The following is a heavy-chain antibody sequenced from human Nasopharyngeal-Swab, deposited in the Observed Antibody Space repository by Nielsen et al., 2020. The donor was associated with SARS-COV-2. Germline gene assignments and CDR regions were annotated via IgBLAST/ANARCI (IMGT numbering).Heavy chain of an antibody. CDR1: GFTFSSYA. V-gene: IGHV3-30-3*01. Sequence: GESLKISCAASGFTFSSYAMHWVRQAPGKGLEWVAVISYDGSNKYYADSVKGRFTISRDNSKNTLYLQMNSLRAEDTAVYYCATHSPNNNCRDATCRYYYYYMGVWGKGTTVTVSS. CDR2: ISYDGSNK. CDR3: ATHSPNNNCRDATCRYYYYYMGV. D-gene: IGHD3-10*01. J-gene: IGHJ6*03.